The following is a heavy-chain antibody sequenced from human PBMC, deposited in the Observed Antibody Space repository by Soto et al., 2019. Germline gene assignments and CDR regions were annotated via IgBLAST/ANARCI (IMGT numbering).Heavy chain of an antibody. V-gene: IGHV3-64D*06. CDR3: VKDGAVTFSGWFFDY. Sequence: GGSLRLPCSASGFPFSRFAIHWVRQTPGKGLVYVSGISFNGGDTYYADSVKGRFSISRDNSKNTVYLQMSSLRAEDTAVYYCVKDGAVTFSGWFFDYWGQGTPVTVSS. D-gene: IGHD4-4*01. CDR2: ISFNGGDT. CDR1: GFPFSRFA. J-gene: IGHJ4*02.